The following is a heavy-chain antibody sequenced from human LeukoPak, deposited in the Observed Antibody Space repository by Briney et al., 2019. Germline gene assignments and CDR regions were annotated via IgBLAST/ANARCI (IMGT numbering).Heavy chain of an antibody. Sequence: GGSLRLSCAASGFTFSSYSMNWVRQAPGKGLEWVSSISSGSSYIYYADSVKGRFTISRDNAKNSLYLQMNSLRAEDTAVYYCARKFGYYDSSGAFDIWGQGTMVTVSS. CDR3: ARKFGYYDSSGAFDI. J-gene: IGHJ3*02. CDR1: GFTFSSYS. CDR2: ISSGSSYI. V-gene: IGHV3-21*01. D-gene: IGHD3-22*01.